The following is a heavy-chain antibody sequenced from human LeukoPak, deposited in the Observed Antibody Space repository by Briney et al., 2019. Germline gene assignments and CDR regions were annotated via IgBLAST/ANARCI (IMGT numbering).Heavy chain of an antibody. Sequence: SETLSLTCAVYGGSFSGYYWSWIRQPPGKGLEWIGEINHSGSTNYNPSLKSRVTISVDTSKNQFSLSLRSVTAADTAVYYCARAVSGSDYWFDPWGQGTLVTVSS. D-gene: IGHD5-12*01. J-gene: IGHJ5*02. CDR1: GGSFSGYY. CDR2: INHSGST. CDR3: ARAVSGSDYWFDP. V-gene: IGHV4-34*01.